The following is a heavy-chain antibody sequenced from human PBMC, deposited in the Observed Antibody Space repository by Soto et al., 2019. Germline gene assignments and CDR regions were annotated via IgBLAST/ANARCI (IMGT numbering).Heavy chain of an antibody. J-gene: IGHJ6*02. CDR1: GGSVSSGSYY. CDR2: IYYSVST. Sequence: QVQLQESGPGLVKPSETLSLTCTVSGGSVSSGSYYWSWIRQPPGKGLEWVGYIYYSVSTNYNPSLNSRATISVDTSKNKFSLKLSSVTAADTAVYYCARCAGGYIVLVPADYYYGMDVWGQGTTVTFSS. CDR3: ARCAGGYIVLVPADYYYGMDV. D-gene: IGHD2-2*01. V-gene: IGHV4-61*01.